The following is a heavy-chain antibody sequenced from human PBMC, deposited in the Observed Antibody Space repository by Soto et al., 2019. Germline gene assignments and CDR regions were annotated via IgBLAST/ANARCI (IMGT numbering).Heavy chain of an antibody. J-gene: IGHJ5*02. CDR2: IYYSGST. V-gene: IGHV4-59*01. D-gene: IGHD1-20*01. Sequence: SETLSLTCTVSGGSISSYYWSWIRQPPGKGLEWIGYIYYSGSTNYNPSLKSRVTISVDTSKNQFSLKLSSVTAADTAVYYCARFPNWNDHADEFDPWGQGTLVTVSS. CDR3: ARFPNWNDHADEFDP. CDR1: GGSISSYY.